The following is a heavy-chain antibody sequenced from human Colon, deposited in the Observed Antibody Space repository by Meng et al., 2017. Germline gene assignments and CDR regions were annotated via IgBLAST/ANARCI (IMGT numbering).Heavy chain of an antibody. CDR1: GFSFSSYG. D-gene: IGHD5-18*01. CDR3: ANGYSPDY. J-gene: IGHJ4*02. Sequence: EVQLVESGGALSQPGGPRRLSWSASGFSFSSYGMSWVRQAPGKGLEWVSTISNNGGSTYYADSVKGRFNIPRDNSKNTLYLQMNSLRAEDTAVYYCANGYSPDYWGQGTLVTVSS. V-gene: IGHV3-23*04. CDR2: ISNNGGST.